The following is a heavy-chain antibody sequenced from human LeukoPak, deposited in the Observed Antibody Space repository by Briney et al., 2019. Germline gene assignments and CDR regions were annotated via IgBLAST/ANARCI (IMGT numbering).Heavy chain of an antibody. J-gene: IGHJ5*02. Sequence: GGSLRLSCAASGFTFDHYAMHWVRQAPGKGLEWVSGISWNSGSIGYADSVKGRFTISRDNAKNSLYLQMNSLRAEDMALYYCAKSPGVNSAPFDPWGQGTRVTVSS. CDR3: AKSPGVNSAPFDP. CDR1: GFTFDHYA. V-gene: IGHV3-9*03. D-gene: IGHD3-10*01. CDR2: ISWNSGSI.